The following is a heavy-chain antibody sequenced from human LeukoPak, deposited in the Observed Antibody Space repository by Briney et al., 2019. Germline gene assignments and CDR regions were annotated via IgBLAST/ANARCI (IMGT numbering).Heavy chain of an antibody. J-gene: IGHJ4*02. CDR2: VSTYNGDT. Sequence: ASVKVSCKASGYTFTSYGISWVRQAPGQGLEWMGWVSTYNGDTNYAQKLQGRVTMTTDTSTNTAYMELRSLRSDDTAVYYCAREGLGELTLDYWGQGTLVTVSS. V-gene: IGHV1-18*01. D-gene: IGHD3-16*01. CDR1: GYTFTSYG. CDR3: AREGLGELTLDY.